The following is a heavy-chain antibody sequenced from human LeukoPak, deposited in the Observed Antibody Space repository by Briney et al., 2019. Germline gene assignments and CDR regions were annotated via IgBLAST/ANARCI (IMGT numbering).Heavy chain of an antibody. D-gene: IGHD5-12*01. Sequence: PGGSLRPSCAASGFTFGIYAVSWVRQAPGRGLEWVSAISGNSDNTHYADSVKGRFTISRDNSKNTLYLQMNSLRAEDTAIYYCAKVISGYSADDWYRGYYFDYWGQGTLVTVSP. CDR1: GFTFGIYA. CDR3: AKVISGYSADDWYRGYYFDY. V-gene: IGHV3-23*01. J-gene: IGHJ4*02. CDR2: ISGNSDNT.